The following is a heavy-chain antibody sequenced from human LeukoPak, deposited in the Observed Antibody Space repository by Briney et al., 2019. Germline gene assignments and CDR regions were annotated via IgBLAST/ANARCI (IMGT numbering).Heavy chain of an antibody. CDR1: GFTFSSYG. Sequence: GGSLRLSCAASGFTFSSYGMHWVRQAPGQGLEWVAVISYDGSNKYYADSVKGRFTISRDNSKNSLYLQMNSLRVEDTAVYYCARAPTVLVGYCSSSSCQADYWGQGTLVTVSS. CDR2: ISYDGSNK. J-gene: IGHJ4*02. V-gene: IGHV3-30*03. D-gene: IGHD2-2*01. CDR3: ARAPTVLVGYCSSSSCQADY.